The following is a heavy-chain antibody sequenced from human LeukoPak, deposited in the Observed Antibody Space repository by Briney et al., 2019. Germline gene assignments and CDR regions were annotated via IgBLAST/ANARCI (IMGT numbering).Heavy chain of an antibody. CDR2: ISSSSSYI. Sequence: GGSLRLSCAASGFTFSSYSMNWVRQAPGKGLEWVSSISSSSSYIYYADSVKGRFTISRDNSKNTLYLQMNSLRAEDTAVYYCARNYGSGSYPPTFYYYYMDVWGKGTTVTVSS. CDR3: ARNYGSGSYPPTFYYYYMDV. D-gene: IGHD3-10*01. V-gene: IGHV3-21*01. J-gene: IGHJ6*03. CDR1: GFTFSSYS.